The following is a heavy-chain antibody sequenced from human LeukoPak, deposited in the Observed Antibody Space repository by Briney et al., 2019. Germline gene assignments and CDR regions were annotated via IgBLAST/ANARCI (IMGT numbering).Heavy chain of an antibody. V-gene: IGHV4-34*01. CDR3: VRDPATVAPFDP. D-gene: IGHD6-25*01. CDR2: INHSGLT. CDR1: VGSLSGYY. J-gene: IGHJ5*02. Sequence: PSETLSLTCAVYVGSLSGYYWSWIRDPPEKGLEWMGEINHSGLTNNNPSLKSRVTMSTDTYKNQFSLRVTSVTAADTAVYYCVRDPATVAPFDPWGQGTLVTVSS.